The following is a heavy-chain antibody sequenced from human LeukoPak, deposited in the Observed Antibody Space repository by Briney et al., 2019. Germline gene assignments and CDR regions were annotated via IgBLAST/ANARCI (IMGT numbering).Heavy chain of an antibody. CDR2: IIPILGIA. V-gene: IGHV1-69*02. J-gene: IGHJ4*02. D-gene: IGHD2-2*03. CDR1: GGTFSSYT. Sequence: ASVRVSCKASGGTFSSYTISWVRQAPGQGLGWMGRIIPILGIANYAQKFQGRVTITADKSTSTAYMELSSLRSEDTAVYYCATGYCSSTSCLYFDYWGQGTLVTVSS. CDR3: ATGYCSSTSCLYFDY.